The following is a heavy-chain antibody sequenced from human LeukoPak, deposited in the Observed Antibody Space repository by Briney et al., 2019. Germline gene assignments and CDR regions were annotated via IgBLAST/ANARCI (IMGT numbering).Heavy chain of an antibody. CDR1: RFTFSSYS. V-gene: IGHV3-21*01. CDR3: ARDNRIVATIGFYYYGMDV. J-gene: IGHJ6*02. Sequence: GGPLRLSCAASRFTFSSYSMNWVRQAPGKGLEWVSSISSSSSYIYYADSVKGRFTISRDNAKNSLYLQMNSLRAEDTAVYYCARDNRIVATIGFYYYGMDVWGQGTTVTVSS. CDR2: ISSSSSYI. D-gene: IGHD5-12*01.